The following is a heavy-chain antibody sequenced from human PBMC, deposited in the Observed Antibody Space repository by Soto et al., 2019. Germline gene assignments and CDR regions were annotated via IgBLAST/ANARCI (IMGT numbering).Heavy chain of an antibody. CDR3: ARGIVGYCDRISCYIWFDP. CDR2: ISSSGSTI. Sequence: QVQLVESGGGLVKPGGSLRLSCAASGFTFSDYYMSWIRQAPGKGLEWVSYISSSGSTIFYADSVKGRFTISRDNAKYSLDLQMNSLRAEDTAVYYCARGIVGYCDRISCYIWFDPWGQGTLVTVSS. J-gene: IGHJ5*02. V-gene: IGHV3-11*01. CDR1: GFTFSDYY. D-gene: IGHD2-2*02.